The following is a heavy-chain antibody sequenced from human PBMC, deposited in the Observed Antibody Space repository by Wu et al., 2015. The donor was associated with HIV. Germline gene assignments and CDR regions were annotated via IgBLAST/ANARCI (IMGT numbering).Heavy chain of an antibody. Sequence: QVQLVQSGAEVKKPGSSVKVSCKASGGTFSSYAISWVRQAPGQGLEWMGGIIPIFGTANYAQKFQGRVTITADESTSTAYMELSSLRSEDTAVYYCARRGDIVVVPAAIEHYYYYMDVWGKGDHGHCLL. D-gene: IGHD2-2*02. CDR1: GGTFSSYA. J-gene: IGHJ6*03. CDR3: ARRGDIVVVPAAIEHYYYYMDV. CDR2: IIPIFGTA. V-gene: IGHV1-69*12.